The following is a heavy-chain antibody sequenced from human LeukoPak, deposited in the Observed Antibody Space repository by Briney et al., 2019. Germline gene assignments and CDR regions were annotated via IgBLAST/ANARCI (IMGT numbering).Heavy chain of an antibody. CDR2: IYFSGTP. Sequence: SETLSLTCTVSRGSIRTADYYWAWVRQPPGEGLEWLGSIYFSGTPYFNPSLKSRVAVSIDTSKNQFSLKVTSVNASDTAVYFCARTSSWYAGAWFDSWGQGTLLTVSS. V-gene: IGHV4-39*01. CDR1: RGSIRTADYY. J-gene: IGHJ5*01. CDR3: ARTSSWYAGAWFDS. D-gene: IGHD6-13*01.